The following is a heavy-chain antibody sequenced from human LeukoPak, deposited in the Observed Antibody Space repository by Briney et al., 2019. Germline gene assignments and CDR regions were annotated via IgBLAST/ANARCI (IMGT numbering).Heavy chain of an antibody. D-gene: IGHD2-8*02. CDR1: GGSISSGGYY. V-gene: IGHV4-31*03. CDR3: ARDSGTGDAFDI. Sequence: PSETLSLTCTVSGGSISSGGYYWSWIRQHPGKGLEWIGYIYYSGSAYYNPSLKSRVTISVDTSKNQFSLKLSSVTAADTAVYYCARDSGTGDAFDIWGQGTMVTVSS. J-gene: IGHJ3*02. CDR2: IYYSGSA.